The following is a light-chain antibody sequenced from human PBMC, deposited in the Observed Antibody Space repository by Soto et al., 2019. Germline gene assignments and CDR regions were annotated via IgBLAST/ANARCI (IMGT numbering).Light chain of an antibody. J-gene: IGLJ2*01. CDR3: SSYSSISTPMV. Sequence: HSALTQPASVSGSPGQSITISCTGTSSDVGGYNYVSWYQQHPGKAPKLMIYDVSNRPSGVSNRFSGSKSGNTASLTISGLQAEDEADYYCSSYSSISTPMVFGGGTKVTVL. CDR1: SSDVGGYNY. V-gene: IGLV2-14*01. CDR2: DVS.